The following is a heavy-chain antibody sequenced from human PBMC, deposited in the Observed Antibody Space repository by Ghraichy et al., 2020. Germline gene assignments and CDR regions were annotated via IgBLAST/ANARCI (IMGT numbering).Heavy chain of an antibody. V-gene: IGHV4-39*01. D-gene: IGHD2-2*01. CDR2: IYYSGSA. CDR1: GGSISNSSYY. Sequence: SQTLSLTCTVSGGSISNSSYYWGWIRQPPGKGLEWIGSIYYSGSAYYNPSLKSRVTISVDTPRNQFSLNLRSVTAADTAIYYCARGRLGYCSSISCYGFDYWGQGPLVTVSS. J-gene: IGHJ4*02. CDR3: ARGRLGYCSSISCYGFDY.